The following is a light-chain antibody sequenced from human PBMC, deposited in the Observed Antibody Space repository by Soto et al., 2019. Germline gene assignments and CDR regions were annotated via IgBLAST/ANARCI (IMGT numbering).Light chain of an antibody. J-gene: IGLJ1*01. V-gene: IGLV1-44*01. Sequence: QSALTQAPSVSGTPGQRVTITCSGSSSNIGRNSVNWYQHLPGTAPKLLTHGNNHRPSGVPDRFSASKSGTSASLAISGLQPEDEADYCCAAWDDSLNEYVFGDGTKVTVL. CDR2: GNN. CDR3: AAWDDSLNEYV. CDR1: SSNIGRNS.